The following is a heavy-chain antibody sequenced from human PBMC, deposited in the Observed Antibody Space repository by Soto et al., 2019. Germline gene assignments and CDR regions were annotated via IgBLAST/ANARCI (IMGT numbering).Heavy chain of an antibody. Sequence: EVQLLESGGGLVQPGGSLRLSCAASGFTFSSYAMSWVRQAPGKGLEWVSAISGSGGSTYYADSVKGRFTISRDNSKNTLYLQMNSLRAEDTAVYYCAKLGNYYDSSGYSPRGRFQHWGQGTLVTVSS. J-gene: IGHJ1*01. CDR2: ISGSGGST. V-gene: IGHV3-23*01. CDR1: GFTFSSYA. CDR3: AKLGNYYDSSGYSPRGRFQH. D-gene: IGHD3-22*01.